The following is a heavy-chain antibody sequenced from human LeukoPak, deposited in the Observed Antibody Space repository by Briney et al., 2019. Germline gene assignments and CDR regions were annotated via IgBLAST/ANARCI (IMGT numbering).Heavy chain of an antibody. CDR1: GYSFTDYY. V-gene: IGHV1-2*02. J-gene: IGHJ5*02. Sequence: RASVKVSCKTSGYSFTDYYIHWVRQAPGQGLEWMGWINPKSGRTSSARKFQGRVTMTRDPSISTVYMDMAWLTSDDTAIYFCARADFVDAGPYLIGPWGQGTLVTVSS. CDR2: INPKSGRT. CDR3: ARADFVDAGPYLIGP. D-gene: IGHD3-3*01.